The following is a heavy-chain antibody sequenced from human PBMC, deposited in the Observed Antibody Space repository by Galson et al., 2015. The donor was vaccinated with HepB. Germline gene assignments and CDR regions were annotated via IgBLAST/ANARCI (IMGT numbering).Heavy chain of an antibody. D-gene: IGHD6-6*01. CDR2: ISFDGSNK. CDR1: GFLFSSYG. V-gene: IGHV3-30*18. Sequence: LRLSCAASGFLFSSYGMHWVRQAPGKGLERVAVISFDGSNKYYVDSVKGRFTISRDNSKNTLYLQMNSLRAEDTALYYCAKDFDYSSSSVLDYWGQGTLVTVSS. CDR3: AKDFDYSSSSVLDY. J-gene: IGHJ4*02.